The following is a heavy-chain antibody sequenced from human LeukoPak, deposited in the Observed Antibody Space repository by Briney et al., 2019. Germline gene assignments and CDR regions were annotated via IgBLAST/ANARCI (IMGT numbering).Heavy chain of an antibody. D-gene: IGHD4-17*01. V-gene: IGHV1-69*06. CDR3: ARDLYGDYAPGVY. Sequence: SVKVSCKASGGTFSSYAISWVRQAPGQGLEWMGGIIPIFGTADYAQKFQGRVTITADKSTSTAYMELSSLRSEDTAVYYCARDLYGDYAPGVYWGQGTLVTVSS. CDR2: IIPIFGTA. J-gene: IGHJ4*02. CDR1: GGTFSSYA.